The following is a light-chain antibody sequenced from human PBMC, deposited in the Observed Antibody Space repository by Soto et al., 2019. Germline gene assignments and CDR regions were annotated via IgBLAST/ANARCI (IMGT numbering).Light chain of an antibody. V-gene: IGLV2-14*02. J-gene: IGLJ1*01. CDR1: VSDVGSFGP. CDR3: SSYTSSSTLLYV. CDR2: EGS. Sequence: QSVLTQPASVSGSPGQSITISCTGSVSDVGSFGPVSWYQQHPGQVPKLIIYEGSRRPPGVSSRFSGSKSGNTASLTISGLQAEDEADYYCSSYTSSSTLLYVFGTGTKATVL.